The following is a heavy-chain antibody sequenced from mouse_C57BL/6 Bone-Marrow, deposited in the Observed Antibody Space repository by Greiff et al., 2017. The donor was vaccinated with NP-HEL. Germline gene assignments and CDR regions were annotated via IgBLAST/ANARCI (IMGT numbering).Heavy chain of an antibody. Sequence: EVKLMESGPELVKPGASVKMSCKASGYTFTDYNMHWVKQSHGKSLEWIGYINPNNGGTSYNQKFKGKATLTVNKSSSTAYMELRSLTSEDSAVYYCAARVRDYGYDYWGQGTTLTVSS. V-gene: IGHV1-22*01. J-gene: IGHJ2*01. CDR3: AARVRDYGYDY. CDR1: GYTFTDYN. D-gene: IGHD2-2*01. CDR2: INPNNGGT.